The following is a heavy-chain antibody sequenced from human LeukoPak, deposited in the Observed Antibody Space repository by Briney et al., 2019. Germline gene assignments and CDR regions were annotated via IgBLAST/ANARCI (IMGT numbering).Heavy chain of an antibody. CDR1: GGTFSSYA. V-gene: IGHV1-46*01. D-gene: IGHD6-19*01. J-gene: IGHJ4*02. Sequence: GASVKVSCKASGGTFSSYAISWVRRAPGQGLEWMGIINPSGGSTSYAQKFQGRVTMTRDTSTSTVYMELSSLRSEDTAVYYCARDLSIAVAATRDYWGQGTLVTVSS. CDR2: INPSGGST. CDR3: ARDLSIAVAATRDY.